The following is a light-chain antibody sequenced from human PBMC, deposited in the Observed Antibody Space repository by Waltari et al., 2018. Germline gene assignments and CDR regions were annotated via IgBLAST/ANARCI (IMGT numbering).Light chain of an antibody. CDR3: QQGYNTPWT. Sequence: DIQMTQSPSSLSASVGDKVTITCRASQGISSWLAWYQQKPGKAPNLLIYAASSLQCGVPARFSGSGSGTDYTLTISSLQPEDFATYYCQQGYNTPWTFGQGTKVEIK. CDR1: QGISSW. J-gene: IGKJ1*01. CDR2: AAS. V-gene: IGKV1-12*01.